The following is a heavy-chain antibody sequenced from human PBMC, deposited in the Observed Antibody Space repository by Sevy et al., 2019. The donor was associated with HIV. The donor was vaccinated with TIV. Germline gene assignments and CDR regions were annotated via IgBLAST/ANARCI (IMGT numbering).Heavy chain of an antibody. D-gene: IGHD2-15*01. CDR3: AKGYCSGGSCPRDYYYYGMDV. CDR2: ISASGRST. CDR1: GFTFSSYA. J-gene: IGHJ6*02. V-gene: IGHV3-23*01. Sequence: GALRLSCATSGFTFSSYAMNWVRQAPGKGLEWVSSISASGRSTYYADSVEGRFTISRDNSKNTLYLQMNSLRGDDTAVYYCAKGYCSGGSCPRDYYYYGMDVWGQGTTVTVSS.